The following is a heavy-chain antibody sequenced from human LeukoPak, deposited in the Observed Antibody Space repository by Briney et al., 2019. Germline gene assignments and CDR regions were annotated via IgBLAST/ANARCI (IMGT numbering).Heavy chain of an antibody. Sequence: SETLSLTCTVSGGSISSSRYYWGWIRQPPGKGLEWIGSIYYSGNTYANPSLKSRVTISGDTSKNHFSLNLSSLTAADTAVYYCARLTTVTTRFDYWGQGTLVIVSS. CDR1: GGSISSSRYY. CDR2: IYYSGNT. J-gene: IGHJ4*02. CDR3: ARLTTVTTRFDY. V-gene: IGHV4-39*02. D-gene: IGHD4-17*01.